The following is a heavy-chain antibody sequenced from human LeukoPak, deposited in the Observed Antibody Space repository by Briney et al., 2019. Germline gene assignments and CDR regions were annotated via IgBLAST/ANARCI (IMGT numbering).Heavy chain of an antibody. J-gene: IGHJ6*02. CDR3: AKDGESGHSSGWYIASTR. CDR2: IGGSGGIT. CDR1: GGSISSGGYS. D-gene: IGHD6-19*01. V-gene: IGHV3-23*01. Sequence: LSLTCAVSGGSISSGGYSWSWVRQPPGKGLEWVAGIGGSGGITYYTDSVRGRFTISRDNSKNTVDLQMNSLRAEDTGIYYCAKDGESGHSSGWYIASTRWGQGTTVTVSS.